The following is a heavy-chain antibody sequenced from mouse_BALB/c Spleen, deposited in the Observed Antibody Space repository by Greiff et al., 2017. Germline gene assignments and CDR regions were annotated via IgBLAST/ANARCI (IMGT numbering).Heavy chain of an antibody. V-gene: IGHV5-17*02. Sequence: EVKLMESGGGLVQPGGSRKLSCAASGFTFSSFGMHWVRQAPEKGLEWVAYISSGSSTIYYADTVKGRFTISRDNPKNTLFLQMTSLRSEDTAMYYCARDGLWYFDVWGAGTTVTVSS. CDR3: ARDGLWYFDV. J-gene: IGHJ1*01. CDR2: ISSGSSTI. CDR1: GFTFSSFG.